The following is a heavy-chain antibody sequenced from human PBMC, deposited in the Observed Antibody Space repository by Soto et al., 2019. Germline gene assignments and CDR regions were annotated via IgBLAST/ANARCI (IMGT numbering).Heavy chain of an antibody. J-gene: IGHJ5*02. D-gene: IGHD3-10*01. CDR3: ARGVGSGSYYNQYNWFDP. V-gene: IGHV1-18*01. Sequence: EASVKVSCKASGYTFTSYGISWVRQAPGQGLEWMGWINPNSGGTKYAQKVQGRVTMTTDTSTSTAYMELRSLRSDDTAVYYCARGVGSGSYYNQYNWFDPWGQGTLVTVSS. CDR1: GYTFTSYG. CDR2: INPNSGGT.